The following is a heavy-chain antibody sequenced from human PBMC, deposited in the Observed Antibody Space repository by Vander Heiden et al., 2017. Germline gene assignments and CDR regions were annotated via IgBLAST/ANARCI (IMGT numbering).Heavy chain of an antibody. V-gene: IGHV4-39*01. CDR3: ASGYGAIDD. J-gene: IGHJ4*02. D-gene: IGHD4-17*01. CDR2: FYHRGST. CDR1: FGSISGSNHY. Sequence: QLQLQESGPRLVNPSETLSLTCTVSFGSISGSNHYWGWIRQAPGERLEWIGNFYHRGSTYYNSSLKSRVTISVDTSKNQFSLMLTSVTAADTAFYYGASGYGAIDDWGQGQLVTVSS.